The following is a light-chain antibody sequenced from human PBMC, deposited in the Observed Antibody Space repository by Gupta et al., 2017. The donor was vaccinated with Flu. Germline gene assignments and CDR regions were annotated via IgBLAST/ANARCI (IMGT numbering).Light chain of an antibody. Sequence: QSARTQSASVPGSPGPSITISCTGTSSDIGAYNFVSWYQQYPGKAPKLIIYEVSIRPSAVSNRVSGSESGKTASLIISGPQAEDEADYYCSSNTTSSTRVFGGGTKLTVL. CDR3: SSNTTSSTRV. V-gene: IGLV2-14*01. CDR2: EVS. CDR1: SSDIGAYNF. J-gene: IGLJ3*02.